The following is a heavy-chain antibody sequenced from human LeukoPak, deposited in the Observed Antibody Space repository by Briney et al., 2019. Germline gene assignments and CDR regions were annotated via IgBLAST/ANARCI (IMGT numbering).Heavy chain of an antibody. CDR3: ARRSNWNLPFDY. CDR1: GGSFSGYY. J-gene: IGHJ4*02. Sequence: PSETLSLTCAVYGGSFSGYYWSWIRQPPGKGLEWIGEINHSGSTNYNPSLKSRVTISVDKSKNQFSLKLSSVTAADTAVYYCARRSNWNLPFDYWGQGTLVTVPS. CDR2: INHSGST. D-gene: IGHD1-1*01. V-gene: IGHV4-34*01.